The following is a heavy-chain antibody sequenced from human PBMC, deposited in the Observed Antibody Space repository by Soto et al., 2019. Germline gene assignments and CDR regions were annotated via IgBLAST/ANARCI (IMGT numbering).Heavy chain of an antibody. Sequence: WGSLRLSCAASGFTFTRYSINFFRHSPFKGLEWVSSISSTTNYIYYADSMKGRFTVSRDNAKNSVYLEMNSLSAEDTAVYYCARESEDLTSNFDYWGQGTLVTVSS. CDR3: ARESEDLTSNFDY. J-gene: IGHJ4*02. CDR1: GFTFTRYS. CDR2: ISSTTNYI. V-gene: IGHV3-21*01.